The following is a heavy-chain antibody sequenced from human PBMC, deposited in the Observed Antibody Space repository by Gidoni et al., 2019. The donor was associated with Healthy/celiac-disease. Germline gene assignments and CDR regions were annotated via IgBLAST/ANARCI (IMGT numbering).Heavy chain of an antibody. Sequence: QVQLVQSGAEVKKPGASVKVSCKASGYTLTELSMHWVRQAPGKGLEWMGGFDAEDDETIYAQKFQGRVTMTENTSTDTAYMELSSQRSEDTAVYYCATASSSWIDYWGQGTLVTVSS. CDR2: FDAEDDET. CDR3: ATASSSWIDY. V-gene: IGHV1-24*01. D-gene: IGHD6-13*01. CDR1: GYTLTELS. J-gene: IGHJ4*02.